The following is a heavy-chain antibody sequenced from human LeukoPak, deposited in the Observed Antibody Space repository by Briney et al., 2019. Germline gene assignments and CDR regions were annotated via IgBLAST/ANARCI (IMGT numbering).Heavy chain of an antibody. CDR1: GFTFDDYA. Sequence: GWSLRLSCAAPGFTFDDYAMHWVRQAPGKGMEWFSLISGDGGSTYYADSVKGRFTISRDNSKTSLYLQMNSLRTEDTALYYCAKEFGVVITPDAFDIWGQGTMVTVSS. J-gene: IGHJ3*02. CDR3: AKEFGVVITPDAFDI. D-gene: IGHD3-3*01. V-gene: IGHV3-43*02. CDR2: ISGDGGST.